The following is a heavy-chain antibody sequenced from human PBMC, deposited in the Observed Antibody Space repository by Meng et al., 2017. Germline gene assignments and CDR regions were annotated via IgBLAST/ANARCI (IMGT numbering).Heavy chain of an antibody. V-gene: IGHV1-3*01. D-gene: IGHD6-19*01. J-gene: IGHJ4*02. CDR2: INAGNGNT. CDR1: RYTLTSYA. CDR3: ARNEYIAVAGTDKDY. Sequence: QVVLVQCGACGKGPWATVNVSCMASRYTLTSYAMHGLRQAPGQRRDWMGWINAGNGNTQCSHKFQGRVAITRDTSSSTAYMELSSLRSEDTAVYYCARNEYIAVAGTDKDYWGQGTLVTVSS.